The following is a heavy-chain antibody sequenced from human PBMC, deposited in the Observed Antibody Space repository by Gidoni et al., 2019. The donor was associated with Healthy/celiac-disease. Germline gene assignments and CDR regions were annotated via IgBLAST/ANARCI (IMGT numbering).Heavy chain of an antibody. Sequence: EVQLVESGGGLVRPGGSLRPPGAAPGFTFGSYGMNWVRQAPGKGLEWVSYISSSGRTTYYADSVKGRFTISRDNAKNSVYLQMNSLRAEDTAVYYCARDGGLERRHYYYGMDVWGQGTTVTVSS. D-gene: IGHD1-1*01. J-gene: IGHJ6*02. CDR2: ISSSGRTT. CDR1: GFTFGSYG. V-gene: IGHV3-48*03. CDR3: ARDGGLERRHYYYGMDV.